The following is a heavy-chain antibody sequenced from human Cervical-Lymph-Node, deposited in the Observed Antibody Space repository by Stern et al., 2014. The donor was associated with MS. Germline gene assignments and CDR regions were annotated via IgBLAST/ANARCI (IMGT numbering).Heavy chain of an antibody. Sequence: VQLVESGAEVKKPGESLKISCEASGYLFDDYWIGWVRQMSGRGLELVAIIFPRASNTRYSPSVPGQVTISADKSISTAYLQWSSLRPSDPAIYYCARSPATPSGYDRFDYWGQGALVTVSS. D-gene: IGHD5-12*01. CDR1: GYLFDDYW. CDR2: IFPRASNT. J-gene: IGHJ4*02. CDR3: ARSPATPSGYDRFDY. V-gene: IGHV5-51*03.